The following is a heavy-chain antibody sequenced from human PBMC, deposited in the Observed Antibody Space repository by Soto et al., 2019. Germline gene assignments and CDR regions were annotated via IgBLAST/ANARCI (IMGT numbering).Heavy chain of an antibody. D-gene: IGHD3-10*01. CDR1: GGSFSGYY. J-gene: IGHJ4*02. V-gene: IGHV4-34*01. Sequence: QVQLQQWGAGLLKPSETLSLTCAVYGGSFSGYYWSWIRHPPGKGLEWIGEINHSGSTNYNPSIMSRVTISVDTSKNQFSLKLSSVTAADTAVYYCARGAVYYCGSGSYPDFDYWGQGTLVTVSS. CDR2: INHSGST. CDR3: ARGAVYYCGSGSYPDFDY.